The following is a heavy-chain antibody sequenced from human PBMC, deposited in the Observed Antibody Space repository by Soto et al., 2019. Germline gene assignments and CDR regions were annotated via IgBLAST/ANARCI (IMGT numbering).Heavy chain of an antibody. D-gene: IGHD3-16*01. J-gene: IGHJ4*02. V-gene: IGHV4-30-2*01. CDR3: ATGRGSYIY. CDR2: IYHSGST. Sequence: SETVSLTCAVSGGSISSGGYSWSWIRQPPGKGLEWIGYIYHSGSTYYNPSLKSRVTISVDRSKNQFSLKLSSVTAADTAVYYCATGRGSYIYWGQGTLVTVSA. CDR1: GGSISSGGYS.